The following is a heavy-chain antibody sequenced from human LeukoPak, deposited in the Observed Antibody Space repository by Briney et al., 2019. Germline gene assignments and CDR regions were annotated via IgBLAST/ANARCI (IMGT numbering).Heavy chain of an antibody. Sequence: GGSLRVSCVASGFTFRSYWMNWVRQAPGKGLEWVANIKQDGSEKYYVDSVKGRFTISRDNAKSSLYLQMNSLRAEDTAVYYCARGGTYYYHYFDYWGQGTLVTVSS. J-gene: IGHJ4*02. CDR2: IKQDGSEK. CDR3: ARGGTYYYHYFDY. V-gene: IGHV3-7*05. CDR1: GFTFRSYW. D-gene: IGHD1-26*01.